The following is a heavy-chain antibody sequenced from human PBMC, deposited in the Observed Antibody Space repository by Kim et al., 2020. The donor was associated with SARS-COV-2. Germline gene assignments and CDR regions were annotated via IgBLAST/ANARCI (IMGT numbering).Heavy chain of an antibody. CDR3: ARDRGYSYDSQGEFDY. Sequence: GGSLRLSCAASGFTFSSYWMTWVRQAPGKGLEWVANIQQDGSNKYYVDSVKGRFTISRDNAKNSLYLQMNSLRAEDTAVYYCARDRGYSYDSQGEFDYWGQGTLVTVS. D-gene: IGHD5-18*01. CDR2: IQQDGSNK. CDR1: GFTFSSYW. V-gene: IGHV3-7*01. J-gene: IGHJ4*02.